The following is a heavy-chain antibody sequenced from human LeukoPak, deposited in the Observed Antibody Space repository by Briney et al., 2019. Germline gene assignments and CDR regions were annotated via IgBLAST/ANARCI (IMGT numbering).Heavy chain of an antibody. CDR1: GGSVSSGSYY. CDR2: FYASGNT. Sequence: SETLSLTCTVSGGSVSSGSYYWSWIRQPAGKGPEWIGRFYASGNTNYNPSLKSRVTMSVDTSKNQFSLKLSSVTAADTAVYYCARDLGYRYGYSYYYYMDVWGKGTTVTISS. J-gene: IGHJ6*03. CDR3: ARDLGYRYGYSYYYYMDV. D-gene: IGHD5-18*01. V-gene: IGHV4-61*02.